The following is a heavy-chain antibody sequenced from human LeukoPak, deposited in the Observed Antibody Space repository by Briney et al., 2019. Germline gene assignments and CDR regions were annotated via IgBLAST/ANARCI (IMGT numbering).Heavy chain of an antibody. J-gene: IGHJ6*02. V-gene: IGHV4-61*02. CDR2: IYTSGST. D-gene: IGHD6-13*01. CDR3: ARSSGIAAAGPYYYYYYGMDV. Sequence: SQTLSLTCTVSGGSIRSGSYYWSWIRQPAGKGLEWIGRIYTSGSTNYNPSLKSRVTISVDTSKNQFSLKLSSVTAADTAVYYCARSSGIAAAGPYYYYYYGMDVWGQGTMVTVSS. CDR1: GGSIRSGSYY.